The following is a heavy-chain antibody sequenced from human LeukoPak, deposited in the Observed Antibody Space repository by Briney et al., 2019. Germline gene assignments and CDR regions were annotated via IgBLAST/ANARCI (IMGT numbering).Heavy chain of an antibody. CDR1: GYTFTGYY. Sequence: GASVKVSCKASGYTFTGYYMHRVRQAPGQGLEWMGWINPNSGGTNYAQKFQGRVTMTRDTSISTAYMELSRLRSDDTAVYYCARDNYYDSSALDAFDIWGQGTMVTVSS. D-gene: IGHD3-22*01. J-gene: IGHJ3*02. CDR3: ARDNYYDSSALDAFDI. V-gene: IGHV1-2*02. CDR2: INPNSGGT.